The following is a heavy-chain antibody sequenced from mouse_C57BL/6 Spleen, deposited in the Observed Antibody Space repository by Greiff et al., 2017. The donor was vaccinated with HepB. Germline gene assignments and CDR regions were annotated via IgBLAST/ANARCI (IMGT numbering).Heavy chain of an antibody. Sequence: DVKLQESGAELVRPGASVKLSCTASGFNIKDDYMHWVKQRPEQGLEWIGWIDPENGDTEYASKFQGKATITADTSSNTAYLQLSSLTSEDTAVYYCTTGGAAQATLAMDYWGQGTSVTVSS. D-gene: IGHD3-2*02. CDR3: TTGGAAQATLAMDY. J-gene: IGHJ4*01. V-gene: IGHV14-4*01. CDR1: GFNIKDDY. CDR2: IDPENGDT.